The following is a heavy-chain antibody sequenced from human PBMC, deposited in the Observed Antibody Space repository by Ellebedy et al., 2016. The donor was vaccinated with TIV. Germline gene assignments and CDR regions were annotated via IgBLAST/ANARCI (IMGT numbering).Heavy chain of an antibody. Sequence: PGGSLRLSCAASGFAFDDYAMHWVRQAPGKGLEWVSGISRNSGIIGYADSVKGRFTISRDNAKNSLYLQMNSLRAEDTALYYCAKAFYSSSWYEPFDYWGQGTLVTVSS. D-gene: IGHD6-13*01. J-gene: IGHJ4*02. CDR3: AKAFYSSSWYEPFDY. CDR1: GFAFDDYA. V-gene: IGHV3-9*01. CDR2: ISRNSGII.